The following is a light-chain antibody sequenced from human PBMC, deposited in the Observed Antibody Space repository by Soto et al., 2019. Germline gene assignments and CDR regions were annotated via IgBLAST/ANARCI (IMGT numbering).Light chain of an antibody. J-gene: IGLJ2*01. Sequence: QSVLTQPPSVSGAPGQRVTISCTGSSSNIGAGYDVHWYQQLPGTAPQVLIYGNINRPSGVPDRFSGSKSGTSASLAITGLQAEDEADYYCQSYDSSLSGFVVFGGGTKLTVL. CDR1: SSNIGAGYD. CDR3: QSYDSSLSGFVV. V-gene: IGLV1-40*01. CDR2: GNI.